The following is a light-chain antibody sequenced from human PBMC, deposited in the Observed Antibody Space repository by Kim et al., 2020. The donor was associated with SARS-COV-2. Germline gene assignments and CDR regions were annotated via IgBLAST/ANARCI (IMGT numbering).Light chain of an antibody. CDR3: QKYNSAPWT. J-gene: IGKJ1*01. CDR1: QGISAH. V-gene: IGKV1-27*01. CDR2: AAS. Sequence: ASVGDGVTMTCRASQGISAHLAWYHQKPGKVPKHLIDAASALQSGVPSRFRGSGSGTDFTLTISSLQHEDFGTYYCQKYNSAPWTFGQGTKVDIK.